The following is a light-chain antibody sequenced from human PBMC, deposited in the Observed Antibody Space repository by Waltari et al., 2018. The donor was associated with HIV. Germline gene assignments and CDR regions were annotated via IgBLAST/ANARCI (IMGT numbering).Light chain of an antibody. Sequence: DIQMTQSPPALSASVGDRVTITCRASQTISGWLVWYQQKPGKAPKLRIYQASTLDTGVPSRFSGSRSGTEFTLTISSLQPDDFATYYCQQYKSYPYTFGQGTKLEIK. CDR1: QTISGW. CDR2: QAS. V-gene: IGKV1-5*03. CDR3: QQYKSYPYT. J-gene: IGKJ2*01.